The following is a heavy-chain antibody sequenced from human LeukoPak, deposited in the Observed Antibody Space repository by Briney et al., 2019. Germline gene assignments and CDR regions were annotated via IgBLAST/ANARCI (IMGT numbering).Heavy chain of an antibody. CDR1: GVTFSNYA. J-gene: IGHJ4*02. V-gene: IGHV3-23*01. Sequence: GGSLRLSCAASGVTFSNYAMSWVRQAPGKGLEWVSGISGGAGTPYYADSVKGRFTISRDNSKNTLYLQMSSLRAEDTAVYYCAKRRTTVITMDYFDYWGQGTLVTVSS. D-gene: IGHD4-17*01. CDR3: AKRRTTVITMDYFDY. CDR2: ISGGAGTP.